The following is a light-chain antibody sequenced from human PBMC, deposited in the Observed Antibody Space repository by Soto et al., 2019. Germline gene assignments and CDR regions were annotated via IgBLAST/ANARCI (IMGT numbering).Light chain of an antibody. J-gene: IGLJ1*01. V-gene: IGLV1-40*01. CDR3: SSYAGTNNYV. CDR2: ANT. CDR1: SSNIGAGSN. Sequence: SVLTQPPSVSGAPGQRITVSCTGSSSNIGAGSNVHWYQQLPGTAPKLVIYANTNRPPGVPDRFSGSKSGNTASLTVSGLQAEDEADYYCSSYAGTNNYVFGTGTKVTVL.